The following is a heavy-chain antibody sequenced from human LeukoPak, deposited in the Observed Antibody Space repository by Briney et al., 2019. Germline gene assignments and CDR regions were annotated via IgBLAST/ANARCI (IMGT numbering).Heavy chain of an antibody. CDR3: ARGDLPGGD. Sequence: ASVKVSCKASGYTFTGYYMHWVRQAPGQGLEWMGWINPNSGGTNSAQKFQGRVTMTRDTSISTAYLELSSLRSDDTAVYYCARGDLPGGDWGQGTLVTVSS. V-gene: IGHV1-2*02. CDR1: GYTFTGYY. D-gene: IGHD3-10*01. CDR2: INPNSGGT. J-gene: IGHJ4*02.